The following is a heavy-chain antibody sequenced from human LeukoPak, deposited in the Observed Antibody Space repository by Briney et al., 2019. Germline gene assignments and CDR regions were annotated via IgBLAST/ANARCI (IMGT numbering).Heavy chain of an antibody. CDR1: GGSISSYY. J-gene: IGHJ5*02. V-gene: IGHV4-59*08. CDR3: ARGGFPGYSSSWFS. Sequence: PSETLSLTCTVSGGSISSYYWSWIRQPPGKGLEWIGYIYYSGSTNYNPSLKSRVSISVDTSKNQFSLRLSSVTAADTAVYYCARGGFPGYSSSWFSWGQGTLVTVSS. CDR2: IYYSGST. D-gene: IGHD6-13*01.